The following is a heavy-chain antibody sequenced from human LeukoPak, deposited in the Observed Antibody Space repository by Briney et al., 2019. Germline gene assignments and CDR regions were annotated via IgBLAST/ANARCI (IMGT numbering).Heavy chain of an antibody. Sequence: GESLKISCQGSGYSFTSYWIGWVRQMPGKGLEWMGIIYPGDSDTRYSPSFQGQVTISADKSISTAYLQLSSLKASDTAMYYCASTYSSSWDMVDYWGQGTLVTVSS. D-gene: IGHD6-13*01. CDR1: GYSFTSYW. CDR2: IYPGDSDT. CDR3: ASTYSSSWDMVDY. V-gene: IGHV5-51*01. J-gene: IGHJ4*02.